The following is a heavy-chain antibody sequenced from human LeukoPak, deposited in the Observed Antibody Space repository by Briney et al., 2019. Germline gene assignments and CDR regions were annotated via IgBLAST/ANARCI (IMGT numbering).Heavy chain of an antibody. V-gene: IGHV1-46*01. CDR1: GYTFTNYY. CDR3: ARRGYYYDSSGYYYHAFDI. J-gene: IGHJ3*02. D-gene: IGHD3-22*01. Sequence: ASVKVSCKASGYTFTNYYTNWVRQAPGQGLEWMGIIYPSGGSTFYAQKLQGRVTMTTDTSTSTAYMELRSLRSDDTDVYYCARRGYYYDSSGYYYHAFDIWGQGTMVTVSS. CDR2: IYPSGGST.